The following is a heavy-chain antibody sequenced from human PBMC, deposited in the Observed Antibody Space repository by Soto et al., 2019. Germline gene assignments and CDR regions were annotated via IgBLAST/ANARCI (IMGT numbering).Heavy chain of an antibody. CDR2: IYYSGST. CDR1: GDSVSSDGYY. Sequence: QVQLQESGPGLVKPSQTLSLTCTVSGDSVSSDGYYWSWIRQHPGKGLEWIGDIYYSGSTSYHPSLKSRVTISVDTSENHLSRRLNSVTAADTAVYYCARRHDILTGPDAFDIWGQGTMVTVSS. J-gene: IGHJ3*02. V-gene: IGHV4-31*02. D-gene: IGHD3-9*01. CDR3: ARRHDILTGPDAFDI.